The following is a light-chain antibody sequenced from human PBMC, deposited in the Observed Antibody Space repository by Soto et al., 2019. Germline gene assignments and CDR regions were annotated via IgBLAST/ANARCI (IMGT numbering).Light chain of an antibody. CDR2: GAF. CDR1: PSVTNF. J-gene: IGKJ5*01. V-gene: IGKV3-11*01. CDR3: QQRNVWPPVT. Sequence: EIVLTHSPATLSLSPGERATLSFSSSPSVTNFLAWYQQKPGQAPRLLIYGAFNRATGIPARFSGSGSGTDFTLTIRSLEPEDSAVYYCQQRNVWPPVTFGQGTRLEIK.